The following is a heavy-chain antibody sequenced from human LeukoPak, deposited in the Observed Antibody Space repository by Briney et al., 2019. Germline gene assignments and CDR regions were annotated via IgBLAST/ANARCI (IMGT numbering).Heavy chain of an antibody. J-gene: IGHJ3*02. D-gene: IGHD2-15*01. CDR2: ISSSGGTT. CDR1: GFTFSSYD. V-gene: IGHV3-23*01. CDR3: AKEFDYCSGGSCYSGAFDI. Sequence: GGSLRLSCVASGFTFSSYDMTWVRQAPGKGLEWVSGISSSGGTTYYADSVKGRFTISRDNSKNTLYLQMNSLRAEDTAVYYCAKEFDYCSGGSCYSGAFDIWGQGTMVIVSS.